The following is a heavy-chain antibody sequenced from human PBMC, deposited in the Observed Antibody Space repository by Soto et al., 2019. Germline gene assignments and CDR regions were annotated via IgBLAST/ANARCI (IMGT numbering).Heavy chain of an antibody. J-gene: IGHJ6*02. CDR3: AREGVAAAGADYYYYGMDV. CDR2: IYHSGSP. CDR1: GGSISSSNW. V-gene: IGHV4-4*01. Sequence: QVQLQESGPGLVKPSGTLSLTCAVSGGSISSSNWWSWVRQPPGKGLEWIWEIYHSGSPNYNPSLQSLVTISIDKSKNQFSLKLSSVTGADTAVYCCAREGVAAAGADYYYYGMDVWGQGTTVTVSS. D-gene: IGHD6-13*01.